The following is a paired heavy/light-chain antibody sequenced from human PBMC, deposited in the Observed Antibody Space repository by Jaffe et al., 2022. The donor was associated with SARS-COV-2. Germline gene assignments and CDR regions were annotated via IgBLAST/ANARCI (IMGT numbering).Light chain of an antibody. CDR3: MQGTHWPPT. J-gene: IGKJ5*01. V-gene: IGKV2D-30*01. CDR1: QSLVYSDGNTY. CDR2: KVS. Sequence: DVVMTQSPLSLPVTLGQPASISCRSSQSLVYSDGNTYLNWFQQRPGQSPRRLIYKVSNWDSGVPDRFSGSGSGTGFTLKISRVEAEDVGVYYCMQGTHWPPTFGQGTRLDIK.
Heavy chain of an antibody. V-gene: IGHV3-15*01. CDR1: GFTFSNAW. J-gene: IGHJ4*02. CDR3: TTDVGSDGDDY. CDR2: IKSKYDGGTV. Sequence: EVQLVESGGGLVKPGGSLRLSCAASGFTFSNAWMSWVRQAPGKGLEWVGRIKSKYDGGTVDYTAPVKGRFTISRDDSKGTVYLQINSLKTEDTAVYFCTTDVGSDGDDYWGQGTLVTVSS. D-gene: IGHD7-27*01.